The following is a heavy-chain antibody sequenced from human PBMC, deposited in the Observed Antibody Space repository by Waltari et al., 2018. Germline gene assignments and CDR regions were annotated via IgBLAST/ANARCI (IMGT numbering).Heavy chain of an antibody. J-gene: IGHJ4*02. V-gene: IGHV4-34*01. CDR1: GGSFSGYY. Sequence: QVQLQQWGAGLLKPSETLSLTCAVYGGSFSGYYWSWIRKPHGKGLEWIGEINHSGSTNYNPSLKSRVTISVDTSKNQFSLKLSSVTAADTAVYYCARLRAPTMIVVVMMSLPGWYFDYWGQGTLVTVSS. CDR3: ARLRAPTMIVVVMMSLPGWYFDY. D-gene: IGHD3-22*01. CDR2: INHSGST.